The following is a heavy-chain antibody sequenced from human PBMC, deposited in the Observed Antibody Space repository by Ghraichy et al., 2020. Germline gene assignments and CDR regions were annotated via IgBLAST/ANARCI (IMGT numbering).Heavy chain of an antibody. V-gene: IGHV4-39*01. CDR1: GGSISSSSYY. D-gene: IGHD5-24*01. Sequence: SETLSLTCTVSGGSISSSSYYWGWIRQPPGKGLEWIGSIYYSGSTYYNPSLKSRVTISVDTSKNQFSLKLSSVTAADTAVYYCARLRRDTYYYGMDVWGQGTTVTVSS. J-gene: IGHJ6*02. CDR3: ARLRRDTYYYGMDV. CDR2: IYYSGST.